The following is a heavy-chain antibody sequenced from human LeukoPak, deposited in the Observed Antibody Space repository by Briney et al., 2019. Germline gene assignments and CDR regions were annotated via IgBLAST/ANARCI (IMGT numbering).Heavy chain of an antibody. J-gene: IGHJ4*02. Sequence: NPSETLSLTCTVSGGSISSYYWSWIRQPPGKGLEWIGYIYYSGSTNYNPSLKSRVTISVDTSKNQFSLKLSSVTAADTAVYYCARVTRGVGFDYWGRGTLVTVSS. V-gene: IGHV4-59*01. D-gene: IGHD3-10*01. CDR2: IYYSGST. CDR1: GGSISSYY. CDR3: ARVTRGVGFDY.